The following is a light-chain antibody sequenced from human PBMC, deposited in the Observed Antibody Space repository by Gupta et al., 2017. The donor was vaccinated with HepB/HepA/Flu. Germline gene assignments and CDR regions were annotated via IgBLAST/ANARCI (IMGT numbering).Light chain of an antibody. V-gene: IGLV2-8*01. Sequence: QSALTQPPSASGSPGQSVTISCTGTSSDVGGYDFVSWFQQHPGKAPKLMIYDVNKRPSGVPDRFAGSKSGNTASLTVSGLQTEDEADYYCSSYAGNNILIFAGGTKLT. CDR3: SSYAGNNILI. CDR1: SSDVGGYDF. CDR2: DVN. J-gene: IGLJ2*01.